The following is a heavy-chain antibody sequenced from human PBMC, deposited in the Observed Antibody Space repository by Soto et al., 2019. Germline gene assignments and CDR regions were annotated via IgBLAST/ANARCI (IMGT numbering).Heavy chain of an antibody. Sequence: GGSLRLSCEASGCTVNTDWRHWVRQAPGKGLVWVSRINSDESTTNYADSVKGRFTISRDNAKNTLYLQMNSLRAEDTAVYYCARGVKYSGTYYAAFDIWGQGTMVTVS. CDR1: GCTVNTDW. D-gene: IGHD1-26*01. J-gene: IGHJ3*02. CDR3: ARGVKYSGTYYAAFDI. CDR2: INSDESTT. V-gene: IGHV3-74*01.